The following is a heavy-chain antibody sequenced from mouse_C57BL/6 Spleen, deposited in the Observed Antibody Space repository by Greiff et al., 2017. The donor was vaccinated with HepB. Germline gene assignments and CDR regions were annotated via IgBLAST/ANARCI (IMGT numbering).Heavy chain of an antibody. D-gene: IGHD1-1*01. CDR2: IDPSDSET. V-gene: IGHV1-52*01. CDR3: AMITTVPDY. J-gene: IGHJ2*01. Sequence: QVHVKQPGAELVRPGSSVKLSCKASGYTFTSYWMHWVKQRPIQGLEWIGNIDPSDSETHYNQKFKDKATLTVDKSSSTAYMQLSSLTSEDSAVYYCAMITTVPDYWGQGTTLTVSS. CDR1: GYTFTSYW.